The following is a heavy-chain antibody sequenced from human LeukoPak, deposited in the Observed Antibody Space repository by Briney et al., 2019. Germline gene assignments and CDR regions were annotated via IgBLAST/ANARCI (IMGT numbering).Heavy chain of an antibody. J-gene: IGHJ4*02. D-gene: IGHD3-10*01. CDR2: IIPIFGTA. CDR3: ARVGREDGSGSLPTYYFDY. CDR1: GGTFSSYA. V-gene: IGHV1-69*01. Sequence: SVKVSCKASGGTFSSYAISWVRQAPGQGLEWMGGIIPIFGTANYAQKFQGRGTITADESTTTAYMELSSLRSEDTAVYYCARVGREDGSGSLPTYYFDYWGQGTLVTVSS.